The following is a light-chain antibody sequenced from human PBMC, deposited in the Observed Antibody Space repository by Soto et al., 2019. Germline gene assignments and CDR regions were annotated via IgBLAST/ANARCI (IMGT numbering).Light chain of an antibody. V-gene: IGKV4-1*01. Sequence: DIVMTQSPDSLAVSLGERATINCKSSQSVLYSSNNKNYLAWYQQRPGQPPKLLIYWASTRESGVPDRFSGSGSGTDFTLTISSLQAEDLAVYYCQQYSSPPLTFGGGTKVDIK. CDR1: QSVLYSSNNKNY. CDR3: QQYSSPPLT. J-gene: IGKJ4*01. CDR2: WAS.